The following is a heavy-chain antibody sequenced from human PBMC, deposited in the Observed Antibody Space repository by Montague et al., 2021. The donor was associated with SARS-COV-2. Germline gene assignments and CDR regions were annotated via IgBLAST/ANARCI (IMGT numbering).Heavy chain of an antibody. CDR3: AKDGDFYSNFKSAGLDV. D-gene: IGHD4-11*01. CDR2: IYAGESST. CDR1: GFTFGKYA. J-gene: IGHJ6*02. Sequence: SLRLSCAASGFTFGKYAMSWVRQVPGKGLEWVSVIYAGESSTSYXDSVEGRFTISRDNSKNLVFLQMNSLRAEDTAVYYCAKDGDFYSNFKSAGLDVWGQGTTVTVSS. V-gene: IGHV3-23*03.